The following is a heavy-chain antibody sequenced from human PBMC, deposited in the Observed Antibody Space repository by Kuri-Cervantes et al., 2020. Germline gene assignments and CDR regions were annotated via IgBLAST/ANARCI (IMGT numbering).Heavy chain of an antibody. Sequence: GGSLRLSCAASGFTFSSYWMSWVRQAPGKGLEWVANIKQDGSEKYYVDSVKGRFTISRDNAKNSLYLQMNSLRAEDTAVYYCARDKYDFWSGYYIQTGHDYWGQGTLVTVSS. CDR3: ARDKYDFWSGYYIQTGHDY. CDR2: IKQDGSEK. V-gene: IGHV3-7*01. J-gene: IGHJ4*02. D-gene: IGHD3-3*01. CDR1: GFTFSSYW.